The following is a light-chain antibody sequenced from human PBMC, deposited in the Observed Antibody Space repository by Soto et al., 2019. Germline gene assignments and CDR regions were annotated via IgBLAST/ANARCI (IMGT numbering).Light chain of an antibody. CDR1: SSDVGSYNL. CDR3: CSYAGSSTFV. V-gene: IGLV2-23*02. J-gene: IGLJ1*01. Sequence: SGLTPPASVSGSPGQSITISCTGTSSDVGSYNLVSWYQQHPGKAPKLMIYEVSKRPSGVSNRFSGSKSGNTASLTISGLQAEDEADYYCCSYAGSSTFVFGTGTKVTVL. CDR2: EVS.